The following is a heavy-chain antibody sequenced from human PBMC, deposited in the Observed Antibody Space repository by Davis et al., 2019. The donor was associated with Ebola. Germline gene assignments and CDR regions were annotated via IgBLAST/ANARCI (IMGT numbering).Heavy chain of an antibody. J-gene: IGHJ6*02. CDR2: IHSGGDT. CDR3: AREGLDTAMFYYYGMDV. CDR1: GFTVSSNY. V-gene: IGHV3-66*01. Sequence: GGSLRLSCAASGFTVSSNYMNWVRQAPGRGLEWVSVIHSGGDTYYADSVKGRFTISRDNSKNTLYLQMNSLRAEDTAVYYCAREGLDTAMFYYYGMDVWGQGTTVTVSS. D-gene: IGHD5-18*01.